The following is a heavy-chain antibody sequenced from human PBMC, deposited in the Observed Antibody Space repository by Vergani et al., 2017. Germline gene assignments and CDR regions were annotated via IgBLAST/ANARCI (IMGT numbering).Heavy chain of an antibody. D-gene: IGHD2-2*01. CDR3: ARVGVYCSSTSCYGYYYYMDV. CDR1: GGTFSSYA. CDR2: IIPIFGTA. V-gene: IGHV1-69*01. J-gene: IGHJ6*03. Sequence: QVQLVQSGAEVKKPGSSVKVSCKASGGTFSSYAISWVRQAPGQGLEWMGGIIPIFGTANYAQKFQGRVTITADESTSTAYMELSSLRYEDTAVYYCARVGVYCSSTSCYGYYYYMDVWGKGTTVTVSS.